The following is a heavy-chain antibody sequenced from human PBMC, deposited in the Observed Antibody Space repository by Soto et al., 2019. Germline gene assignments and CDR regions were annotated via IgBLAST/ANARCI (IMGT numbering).Heavy chain of an antibody. D-gene: IGHD1-26*01. J-gene: IGHJ6*02. V-gene: IGHV3-33*01. CDR3: ARDLGWELLSYYGMDV. CDR2: IWYDGSNK. CDR1: GFTFSSYG. Sequence: QVQLVESGGGVVQPGRSLRLSCAASGFTFSSYGMHWVRQAPGKGLEWVAVIWYDGSNKYYADSVKGRFTISRDNSKNTLYLQMNSLRAEDTAVYYCARDLGWELLSYYGMDVWGQATTVTVSS.